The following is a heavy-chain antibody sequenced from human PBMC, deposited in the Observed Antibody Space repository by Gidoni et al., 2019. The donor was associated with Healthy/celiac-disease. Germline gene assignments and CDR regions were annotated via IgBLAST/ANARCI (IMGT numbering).Heavy chain of an antibody. Sequence: EVQLLESGGGLVQPGGSLRLSCADSGFTFSSYAMRWVRQAPGKGLEWVSAIGGSGGSTYYADSVKGRFTISRDNSKNTLYLQMNSLRAEDTAVYYCAKKYCSGGSCYSHPFDYWGQGTLVTVSS. D-gene: IGHD2-15*01. V-gene: IGHV3-23*01. CDR3: AKKYCSGGSCYSHPFDY. J-gene: IGHJ4*02. CDR2: IGGSGGST. CDR1: GFTFSSYA.